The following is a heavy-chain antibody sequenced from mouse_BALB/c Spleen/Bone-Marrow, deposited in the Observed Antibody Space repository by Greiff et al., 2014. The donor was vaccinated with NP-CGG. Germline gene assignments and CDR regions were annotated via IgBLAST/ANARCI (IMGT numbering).Heavy chain of an antibody. D-gene: IGHD1-1*01. Sequence: EVQLVESGAELVRPGASVKLSCTASGFNIKDTYMHWVKQRPERGLEWIGRIDPANGNSKYDPKFQGKATITADTSSNTAYLQLSSLTSEDTAVYYCAFITTVVEYYFDYWGQGTTLTVSS. CDR1: GFNIKDTY. CDR2: IDPANGNS. V-gene: IGHV14-3*02. J-gene: IGHJ2*01. CDR3: AFITTVVEYYFDY.